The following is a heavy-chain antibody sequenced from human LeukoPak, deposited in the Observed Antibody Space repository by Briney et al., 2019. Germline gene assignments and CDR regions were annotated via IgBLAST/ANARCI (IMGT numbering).Heavy chain of an antibody. Sequence: SETLSLTCTVSGGSISSAGYYWAWIRQPPGKGLEWIVTIYYNGNTYYNPSLKSRVTLSVDTSKSQFSLKLSSVTAADTAVYYCARLCWSFGLVKAHFDSWGQGTLVTVSS. CDR1: GGSISSAGYY. CDR3: ARLCWSFGLVKAHFDS. CDR2: IYYNGNT. V-gene: IGHV4-39*01. D-gene: IGHD3/OR15-3a*01. J-gene: IGHJ5*01.